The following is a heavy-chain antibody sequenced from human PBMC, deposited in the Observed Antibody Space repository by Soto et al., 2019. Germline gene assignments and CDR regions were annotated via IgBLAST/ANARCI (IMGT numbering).Heavy chain of an antibody. V-gene: IGHV1-46*01. CDR3: ARGGRIVDTGIGYYYYHAMDV. D-gene: IGHD5-18*01. CDR2: FNPTGDTA. J-gene: IGHJ6*02. Sequence: ASVKVSCKASGYTFTSYYIHWVRQAPGQGLEWMGIFNPTGDTASYAQKLQGRVTMTRDTSTGTAYMELGSLRSEDTAVYYCARGGRIVDTGIGYYYYHAMDVWGQGATVTVSS. CDR1: GYTFTSYY.